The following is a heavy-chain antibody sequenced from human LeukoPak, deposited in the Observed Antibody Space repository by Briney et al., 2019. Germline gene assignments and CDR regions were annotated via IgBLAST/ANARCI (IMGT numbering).Heavy chain of an antibody. CDR2: INHSGST. CDR3: ARVWIAARPRWYFDL. CDR1: GGSFSGYY. D-gene: IGHD6-6*01. J-gene: IGHJ2*01. Sequence: KASETLSLTCAVYGGSFSGYYWSWIRQPPGKGLEWIGEINHSGSTNYNPSLKSRVTISVDTSKNQFSLKLSSVTAADTAVYYCARVWIAARPRWYFDLWGRGTLVTVSS. V-gene: IGHV4-34*01.